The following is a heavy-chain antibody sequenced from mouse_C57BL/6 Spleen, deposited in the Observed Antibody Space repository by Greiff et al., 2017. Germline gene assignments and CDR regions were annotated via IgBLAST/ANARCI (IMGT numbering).Heavy chain of an antibody. J-gene: IGHJ1*03. CDR3: ARFYYRSPGYFDV. D-gene: IGHD2-1*01. Sequence: QVQLQQSGAELVKPGASVKISCKASGYAFSSYWMNWVKQRPGKGLEWIGQIYPGDGDTNYTGKFQGKATLTADKSSSTAYMQLSSLTSEDSAVYFCARFYYRSPGYFDVWGTGTTVTVSS. V-gene: IGHV1-80*01. CDR2: IYPGDGDT. CDR1: GYAFSSYW.